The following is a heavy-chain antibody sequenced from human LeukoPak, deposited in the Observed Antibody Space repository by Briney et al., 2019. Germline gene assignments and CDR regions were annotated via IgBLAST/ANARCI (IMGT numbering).Heavy chain of an antibody. J-gene: IGHJ4*02. V-gene: IGHV3-9*01. CDR3: AKDIGPRIAVAEFDY. D-gene: IGHD6-19*01. CDR2: ISWNSGSI. Sequence: PGGSLRLSCAASGFTFDDYAMHWVRQAPGKGLEWVSGISWNSGSIGYADSVKGRFTISRDNAKNSLYLQMNSLRAEDTALYYCAKDIGPRIAVAEFDYWGQGTLVTVSS. CDR1: GFTFDDYA.